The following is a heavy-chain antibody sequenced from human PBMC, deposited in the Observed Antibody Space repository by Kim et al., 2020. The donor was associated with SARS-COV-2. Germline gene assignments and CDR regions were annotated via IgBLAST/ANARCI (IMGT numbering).Heavy chain of an antibody. J-gene: IGHJ3*01. CDR3: AGYNTARRNAIDV. D-gene: IGHD1-1*01. V-gene: IGHV3-23*01. CDR1: GFTFGSYA. CDR2: LTSAGNT. Sequence: GGSLRLSCAASGFTFGSYAMIWLRQAPGRGLEYVSTLTSAGNTYYGDSVKGRFTISRDSSKTTLYLQMNSLRAEDAAVYYCAGYNTARRNAIDVWGQGTMVTVSS.